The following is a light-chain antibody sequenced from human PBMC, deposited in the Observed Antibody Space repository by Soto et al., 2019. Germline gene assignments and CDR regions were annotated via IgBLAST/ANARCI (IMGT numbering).Light chain of an antibody. V-gene: IGKV1-5*03. CDR1: QSISSW. CDR2: KAS. Sequence: DIQMTQSPSTLSASVGDRVTITCRASQSISSWLAWYQQKPGKAPKLLIYKASSLESGVPSRFSGSGSGTEFTLTISSLQPDDFATYYCHQVYTFGQGTKLEIK. CDR3: HQVYT. J-gene: IGKJ2*01.